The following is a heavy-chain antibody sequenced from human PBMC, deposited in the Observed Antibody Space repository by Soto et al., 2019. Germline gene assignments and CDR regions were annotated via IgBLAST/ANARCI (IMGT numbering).Heavy chain of an antibody. CDR3: VICRSSYYYYYMDV. D-gene: IGHD2-2*01. CDR2: ISGSGGST. J-gene: IGHJ6*03. Sequence: GGSLRLSCAASGFTFISYAMSWVRQAPGKGLEWVSAISGSGGSTYYADSVKGRFTISRDNSKNTLYLQMNSLRAEDTAVYYCVICRSSYYYYYMDVWGKGTTVTVSS. V-gene: IGHV3-23*01. CDR1: GFTFISYA.